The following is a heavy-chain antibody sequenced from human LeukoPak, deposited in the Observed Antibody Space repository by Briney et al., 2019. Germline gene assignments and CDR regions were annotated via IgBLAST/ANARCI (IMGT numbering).Heavy chain of an antibody. V-gene: IGHV3-7*01. Sequence: GGSLRLSCAASGFTFSSSWMTWVRQAPGKGLEWLANIKGDGSDKNYVDSVKGRFTISRDNAKNSLFLQMSSLRGEDTALYYCATEHWGPNSWGQGTLVTVSS. CDR2: IKGDGSDK. CDR3: ATEHWGPNS. J-gene: IGHJ4*02. CDR1: GFTFSSSW. D-gene: IGHD3-16*01.